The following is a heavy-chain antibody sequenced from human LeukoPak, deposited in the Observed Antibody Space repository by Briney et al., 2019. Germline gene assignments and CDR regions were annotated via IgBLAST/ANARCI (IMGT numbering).Heavy chain of an antibody. V-gene: IGHV3-64D*09. CDR2: ISSTGGTT. Sequence: GGSLRLSCSASGFTFSGYVMHWVRQASGKGLEYVAAISSTGGTTYYADSVKGRFTISRDNSKDTLYLQMSSLRAEDTAVYYCLKPYDYWGQGTLVTVSS. CDR3: LKPYDY. CDR1: GFTFSGYV. J-gene: IGHJ4*02.